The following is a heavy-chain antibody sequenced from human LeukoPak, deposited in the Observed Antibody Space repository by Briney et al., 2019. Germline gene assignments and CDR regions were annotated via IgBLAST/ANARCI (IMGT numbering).Heavy chain of an antibody. CDR3: AKSSGSYKDAFDI. D-gene: IGHD3-10*01. V-gene: IGHV3-30-3*02. CDR1: GFTFSSYA. CDR2: ISYDGSNK. Sequence: GRSLRLSCAASGFTFSSYAMHWVRQAPGKGLEWVAVISYDGSNKYYADSVKGRFTISRDNSKNTLYLQMNSLRAEDTAVYYCAKSSGSYKDAFDIWGQGTMVTVSS. J-gene: IGHJ3*02.